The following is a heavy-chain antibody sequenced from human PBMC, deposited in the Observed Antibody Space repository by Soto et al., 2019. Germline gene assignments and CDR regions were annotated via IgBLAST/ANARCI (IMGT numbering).Heavy chain of an antibody. V-gene: IGHV4-31*03. CDR1: GGSISSGDYY. J-gene: IGHJ5*02. CDR2: RSYSGST. Sequence: LSLTCTVSGGSISSGDYYGSWVRQHPGKGLEWIGYRSYSGSTYYNPSLKSRVTILVDTSRNQFSLRLSSVTAADTAVYYCAREGVPAYFGGECFYNGFDPWGQGTLASVYS. D-gene: IGHD2-21*01. CDR3: AREGVPAYFGGECFYNGFDP.